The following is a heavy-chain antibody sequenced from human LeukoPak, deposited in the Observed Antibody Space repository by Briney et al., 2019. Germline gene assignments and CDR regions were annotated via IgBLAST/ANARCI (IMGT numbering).Heavy chain of an antibody. CDR3: ARKRYYYDSSAYGWFDS. CDR1: GFTFSSYA. CDR2: ISYDGSNK. Sequence: GGSLRLSCAASGFTFSSYAMHWVRQAPGKGLEWVAVISYDGSNKYYADSVKGRFTISRDNSKNTLYLQMNSLRAEDTAIYYCARKRYYYDSSAYGWFDSWGQGTLVAVSS. J-gene: IGHJ5*01. V-gene: IGHV3-30-3*01. D-gene: IGHD3-22*01.